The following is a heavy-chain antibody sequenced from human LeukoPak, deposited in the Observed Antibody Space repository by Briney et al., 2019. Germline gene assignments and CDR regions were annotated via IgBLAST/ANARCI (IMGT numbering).Heavy chain of an antibody. CDR3: ARVPLGYCSSTSCYWAFNWFDP. Sequence: ASVKVSCKASGYTFTGYYMHWVRQAPGQGLEWMGWINPNSGGTNYAQKFQGRVTMTRDTSISTAYMELSRLRSDDTAAYYCARVPLGYCSSTSCYWAFNWFDPWGQGTLVTVSS. CDR2: INPNSGGT. CDR1: GYTFTGYY. J-gene: IGHJ5*02. V-gene: IGHV1-2*02. D-gene: IGHD2-2*01.